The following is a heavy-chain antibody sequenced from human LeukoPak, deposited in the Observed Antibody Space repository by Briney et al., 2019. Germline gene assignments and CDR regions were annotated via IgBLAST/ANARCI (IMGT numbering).Heavy chain of an antibody. CDR2: INPNSGGT. V-gene: IGHV1-2*02. Sequence: GASVKVSCKASGYTFTGYYMHWVRQAPGQGLEWMGWINPNSGGTNYAQKFQGRVTMTRDTSISTAYMELSRLRSDDTAVYYCARDIITMVRGVIIGLDYWGQGTLVTVSS. D-gene: IGHD3-10*01. J-gene: IGHJ4*02. CDR3: ARDIITMVRGVIIGLDY. CDR1: GYTFTGYY.